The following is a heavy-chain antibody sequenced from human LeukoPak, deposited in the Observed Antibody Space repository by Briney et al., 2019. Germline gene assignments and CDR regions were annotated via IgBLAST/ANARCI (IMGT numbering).Heavy chain of an antibody. V-gene: IGHV4-39*07. Sequence: PSETLSLTCAVSGASISGSGYYWGWIRQPPGKGLEWIGNIYYSGSTYYNPSLKSRVTISGDTSKNRFSLKLSSVTAADTAVYYCATAGIAAAGTNDYWGQGTLVTVSS. J-gene: IGHJ4*02. CDR3: ATAGIAAAGTNDY. D-gene: IGHD6-13*01. CDR1: GASISGSGYY. CDR2: IYYSGST.